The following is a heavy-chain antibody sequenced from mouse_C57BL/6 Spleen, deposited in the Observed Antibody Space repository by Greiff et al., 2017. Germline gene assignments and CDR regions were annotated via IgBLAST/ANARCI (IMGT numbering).Heavy chain of an antibody. D-gene: IGHD1-1*01. J-gene: IGHJ2*01. CDR2: IDPEDGDT. V-gene: IGHV14-1*01. Sequence: EVQVVESGAELVRPGASVKLSCTASGFNIKDYYMHWVKQRPEQGLEWIGRIDPEDGDTEYAPKFQGKDTMTADTSSNTAYLQLSSRTSEDTAVYYCTHYGGSSYYFDYWGQGTTLTVSS. CDR3: THYGGSSYYFDY. CDR1: GFNIKDYY.